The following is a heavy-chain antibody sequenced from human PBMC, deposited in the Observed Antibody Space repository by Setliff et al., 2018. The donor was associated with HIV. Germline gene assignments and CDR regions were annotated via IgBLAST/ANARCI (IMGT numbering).Heavy chain of an antibody. CDR3: ARAAGYSSSWHRYAFEI. CDR1: GYTFTSYA. CDR2: IIPIFGTA. J-gene: IGHJ3*02. Sequence: SVKVSCKASGYTFTSYAMNWVRQAPGQGLEWMGGIIPIFGTANYAQKFQGRVTITTDESTITAYMELSSLRSEDTAVYYCARAAGYSSSWHRYAFEIWGQGTMVTVSS. V-gene: IGHV1-69*05. D-gene: IGHD6-13*01.